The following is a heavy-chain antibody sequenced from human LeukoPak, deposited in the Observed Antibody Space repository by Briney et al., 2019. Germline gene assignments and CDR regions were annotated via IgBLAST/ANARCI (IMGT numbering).Heavy chain of an antibody. V-gene: IGHV3-30*02. CDR2: IRYDGSNK. CDR3: ASPRAVAGRHNFDY. J-gene: IGHJ4*02. Sequence: GGSLRLSCAASGFTFSSYGMHWVRQAPGKGLEWVAFIRYDGSNKYYADSVKGRFTISRDNSKDTLYLQMNSLRAEDTAVYYCASPRAVAGRHNFDYWGQGTLVTVSS. CDR1: GFTFSSYG. D-gene: IGHD6-19*01.